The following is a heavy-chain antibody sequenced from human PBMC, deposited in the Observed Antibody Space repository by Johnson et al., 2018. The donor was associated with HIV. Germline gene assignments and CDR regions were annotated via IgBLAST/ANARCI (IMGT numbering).Heavy chain of an antibody. CDR2: IGGCETTI. V-gene: IGHV3-11*04. D-gene: IGHD1-26*01. Sequence: QVQLVESGGGVVQPGGSLRLSCAVSGFTFSDYYMSWIRQGPGMGLEWVSYIGGCETTISYADSVKGRLTISRDNAKNSLYLQMNSLRAEDTAVYYCARDRGYSGSYFGAFDIWGQGTMVTVSS. J-gene: IGHJ3*02. CDR1: GFTFSDYY. CDR3: ARDRGYSGSYFGAFDI.